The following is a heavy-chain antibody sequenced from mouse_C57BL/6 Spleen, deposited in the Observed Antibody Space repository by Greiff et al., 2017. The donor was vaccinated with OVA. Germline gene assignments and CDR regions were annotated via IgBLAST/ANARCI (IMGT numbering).Heavy chain of an antibody. V-gene: IGHV5-17*01. J-gene: IGHJ4*01. CDR1: GFTFSDYG. D-gene: IGHD4-1*02. CDR2: ISSGSSTI. Sequence: EVKLQESGGGLVKPGGSLKLSCAASGFTFSDYGMHWVRQAPEKGLEWVAYISSGSSTIYYADTVKGRFTISRDNAKNTLFLQMTSLRSEDTAMYYCARLQLGPYAMDYWGQGTSVTVSS. CDR3: ARLQLGPYAMDY.